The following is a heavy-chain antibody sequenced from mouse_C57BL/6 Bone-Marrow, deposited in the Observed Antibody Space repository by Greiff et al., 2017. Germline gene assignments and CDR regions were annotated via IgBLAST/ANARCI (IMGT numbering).Heavy chain of an antibody. CDR3: TREHYYYGSSYYWYFDV. D-gene: IGHD1-1*01. CDR2: ISSGGDYI. CDR1: GFTFSSYA. Sequence: EVKLVESGEGLVKPGGSLKLSCAASGFTFSSYAMSWVRQTPEKRLEWVAYISSGGDYIYYADTVKGRFNISRDNARNTLYLQMSSLKSEDTAMYYCTREHYYYGSSYYWYFDVWGTGTTVTVSS. V-gene: IGHV5-9-1*02. J-gene: IGHJ1*03.